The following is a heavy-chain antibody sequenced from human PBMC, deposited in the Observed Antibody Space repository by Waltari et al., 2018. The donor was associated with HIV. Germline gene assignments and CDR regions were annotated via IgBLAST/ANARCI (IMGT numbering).Heavy chain of an antibody. CDR2: NNPDSGST. CDR1: GYTFTGYY. V-gene: IGHV1-2*02. J-gene: IGHJ5*02. Sequence: QVQLVQSGAEVKKPGASVKVSCKASGYTFTGYYVHWVRQAPGQGLELMGWNNPDSGSTNYAQKFEGMVTLTRDTSIRTAYMELSRLRSDDTAVYYGARGAQWLVMGPWVDPWGQGTLVTVSS. CDR3: ARGAQWLVMGPWVDP. D-gene: IGHD6-19*01.